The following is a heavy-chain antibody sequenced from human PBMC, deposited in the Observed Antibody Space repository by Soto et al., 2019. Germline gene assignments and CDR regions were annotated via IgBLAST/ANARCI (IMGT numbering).Heavy chain of an antibody. CDR2: INAGNGNT. CDR3: ERAISGYVT. Sequence: QVQLVQSGAEVKKPGASVKVSCKASGITFSTYAIHWVRQAPGQRLEGMGWINAGNGNTRYSQKFQGRVTLTRDTSASTAYMDLSSLRSEDTAIYYCERAISGYVTWGQGTLVTVSS. V-gene: IGHV1-3*01. J-gene: IGHJ5*02. D-gene: IGHD5-12*01. CDR1: GITFSTYA.